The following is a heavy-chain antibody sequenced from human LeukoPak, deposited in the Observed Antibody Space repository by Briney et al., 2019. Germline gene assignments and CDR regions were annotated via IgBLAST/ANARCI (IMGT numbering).Heavy chain of an antibody. CDR2: IYTSGST. Sequence: SETLSLTCTVSGGSFSSGSYYWSWIRQPAGKVLEWIGRIYTSGSTNYNPSLKSRVTISVDTSKNQFSLKLSSVTAADTAVYYCARIEYSSSRGYYYYMDVWGKGTTVTVSS. D-gene: IGHD6-6*01. J-gene: IGHJ6*03. CDR3: ARIEYSSSRGYYYYMDV. V-gene: IGHV4-61*02. CDR1: GGSFSSGSYY.